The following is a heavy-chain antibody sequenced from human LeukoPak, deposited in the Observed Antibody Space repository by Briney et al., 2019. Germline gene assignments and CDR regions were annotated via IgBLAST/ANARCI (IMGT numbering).Heavy chain of an antibody. Sequence: SETLSLTCAVYGGSFSGYYWSWIRQPPGKGLEWIGEINHSGSTNYNPSLKSRVTISVDTSKNQFSLKLNSVTAADTAVYYCAREVPAAIPAGWFDPWGQGTLVTVSS. V-gene: IGHV4-34*01. J-gene: IGHJ5*02. CDR2: INHSGST. CDR3: AREVPAAIPAGWFDP. CDR1: GGSFSGYY. D-gene: IGHD2-2*02.